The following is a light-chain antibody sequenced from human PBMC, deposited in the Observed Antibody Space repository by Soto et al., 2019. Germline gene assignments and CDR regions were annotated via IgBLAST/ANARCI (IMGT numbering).Light chain of an antibody. CDR3: QQYYSYSWT. V-gene: IGKV1-5*03. CDR1: QSISSR. J-gene: IGKJ1*01. Sequence: DIQMTQSPSTLSASVGDRVTITCRASQSISSRLAWYQQKPGKVPKLLIYKASSLESGVPSRFSVSGSGTEFTLTISSLQPDDFATYYCQQYYSYSWTFGQGTKVEI. CDR2: KAS.